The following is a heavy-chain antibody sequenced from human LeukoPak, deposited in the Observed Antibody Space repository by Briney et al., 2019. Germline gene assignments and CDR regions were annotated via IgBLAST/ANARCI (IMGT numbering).Heavy chain of an antibody. J-gene: IGHJ4*02. CDR3: ARDPSSTDNSTLSDY. CDR2: INSKNGGT. V-gene: IGHV1-2*02. D-gene: IGHD2/OR15-2a*01. Sequence: ASVKVSCKSSGYTFTTYFIHWVRQAPGQGLEWMGRINSKNGGTDYAQKFQGRVTMTRDTSISTAYMELSRLPSDDTAVYYCARDPSSTDNSTLSDYWGQGTLVTVSS. CDR1: GYTFTTYF.